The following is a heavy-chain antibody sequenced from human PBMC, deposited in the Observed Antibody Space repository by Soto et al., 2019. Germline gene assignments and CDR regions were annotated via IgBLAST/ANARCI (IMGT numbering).Heavy chain of an antibody. CDR1: GFIFSAYG. CDR2: IYYAGNNK. V-gene: IGHV3-33*01. J-gene: IGHJ4*02. D-gene: IGHD4-17*01. CDR3: ARVGGTVTSDY. Sequence: QVQLVESGGGVVQPGRSLRLSCAASGFIFSAYGMHWVRQAPGKGLEWVAMIYYAGNNKYYADSVKGRFTISRDNSKNTLYLQMNSLRAEDTAVYYCARVGGTVTSDYWGQGTLVIVSS.